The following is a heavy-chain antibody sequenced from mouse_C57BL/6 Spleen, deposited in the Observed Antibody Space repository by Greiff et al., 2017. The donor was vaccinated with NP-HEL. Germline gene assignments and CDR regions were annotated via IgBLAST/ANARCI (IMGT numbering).Heavy chain of an antibody. CDR2: INYDGSST. Sequence: EVQRVESEGGLVQPGSSMKLSCTASGFTFSDYYMAWVRQVPEKGLEWVANINYDGSSTYYLDSLKSRFIISRDNAKNILYLQMSSLKSEDTATYYCARDRDFDYWGQGTTL. V-gene: IGHV5-16*01. J-gene: IGHJ2*01. CDR3: ARDRDFDY. CDR1: GFTFSDYY.